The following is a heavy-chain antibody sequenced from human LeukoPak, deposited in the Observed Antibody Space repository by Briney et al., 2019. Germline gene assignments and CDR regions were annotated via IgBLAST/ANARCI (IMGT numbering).Heavy chain of an antibody. CDR1: GGTFSSYA. Sequence: SVTVSCKASGGTFSSYAISWVRQAPGQGLEWMGRIIPILGIANYAQKFQGRVTITADKSTGTAYMELRSLRSEDTGVYYCASSRRGRAAVAGSSLGNWFDPWGQGTLVTVSS. J-gene: IGHJ5*02. V-gene: IGHV1-69*04. CDR3: ASSRRGRAAVAGSSLGNWFDP. CDR2: IIPILGIA. D-gene: IGHD6-19*01.